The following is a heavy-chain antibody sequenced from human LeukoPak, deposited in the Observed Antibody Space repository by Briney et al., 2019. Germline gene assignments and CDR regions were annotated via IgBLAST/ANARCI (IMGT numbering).Heavy chain of an antibody. Sequence: GGSLRLSCAASGFTFNSHWMSWVRQAPGKGLEWVANIKQDGSEKYHMDSLKGRFTISRDNARNSLHLQMNSVRVEDTAVYYCVRDSFRAPTAFDYWGQGTLVTVS. CDR3: VRDSFRAPTAFDY. V-gene: IGHV3-7*04. CDR2: IKQDGSEK. CDR1: GFTFNSHW. J-gene: IGHJ4*02.